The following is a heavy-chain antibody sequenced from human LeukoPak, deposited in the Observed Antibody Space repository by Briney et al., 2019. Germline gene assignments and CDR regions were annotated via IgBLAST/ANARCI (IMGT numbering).Heavy chain of an antibody. CDR2: ISGSGGST. Sequence: GGSLRPSCAASGFTFSSYAMSWVRQPPGKGLEWVSVISGSGGSTYYADSVRGRFTLSRDNSKDTVYLQMNSLRAEDTAVYYCAKGGRGYVPFDYWGQGTLVTVSS. CDR1: GFTFSSYA. V-gene: IGHV3-23*01. CDR3: AKGGRGYVPFDY. D-gene: IGHD5-12*01. J-gene: IGHJ4*02.